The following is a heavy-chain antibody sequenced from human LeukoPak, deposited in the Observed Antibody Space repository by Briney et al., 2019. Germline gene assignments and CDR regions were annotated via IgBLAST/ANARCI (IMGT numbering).Heavy chain of an antibody. CDR2: ISAYNGNT. V-gene: IGHV1-18*01. J-gene: IGHJ5*02. Sequence: ASVKVSCKASGYTFTSYGISRVRQAPGQGLEWMGWISAYNGNTNYAQKLQGRVTMTTDTSTSTAYMELRSLRSDDTAVYYCARDYGSGSYSYNWFDPWGQGTLVTVSS. D-gene: IGHD3-10*01. CDR1: GYTFTSYG. CDR3: ARDYGSGSYSYNWFDP.